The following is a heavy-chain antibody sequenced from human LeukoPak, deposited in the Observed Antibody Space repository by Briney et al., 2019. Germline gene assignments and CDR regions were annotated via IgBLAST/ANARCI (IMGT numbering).Heavy chain of an antibody. J-gene: IGHJ3*02. D-gene: IGHD6-19*01. CDR1: GFTFTSSA. CDR2: IVVGSGNT. Sequence: PVTVSCKASGFTFTSSALQWVRHARGPRLGWIGWIVVGSGNTNYAQKFQERVTITRDMSTSTAYMELSSLRSEDTAVYYCARDKRQWLVKSHAFDIWGQGTMVTVSS. V-gene: IGHV1-58*01. CDR3: ARDKRQWLVKSHAFDI.